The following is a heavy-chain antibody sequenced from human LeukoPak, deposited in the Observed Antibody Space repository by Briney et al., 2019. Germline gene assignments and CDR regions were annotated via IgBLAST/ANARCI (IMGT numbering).Heavy chain of an antibody. CDR2: IYPGDSDT. CDR3: ARPISGYSSSWYYFDY. CDR1: GYSFTSYW. Sequence: GESLKISCKGSGYSFTSYWIGWVRQMPGKGLEWMGIIYPGDSDTRYSPSFQGQVTISADKSISTAYLQWSSLKASDTAMYYCARPISGYSSSWYYFDYWGQGTLVTVSS. D-gene: IGHD6-13*01. V-gene: IGHV5-51*01. J-gene: IGHJ4*02.